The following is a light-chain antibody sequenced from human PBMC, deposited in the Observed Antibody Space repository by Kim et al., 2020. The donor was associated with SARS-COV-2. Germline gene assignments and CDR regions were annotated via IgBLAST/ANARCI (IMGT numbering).Light chain of an antibody. CDR3: GADHGSGSNFVYV. CDR1: SGYSNYK. J-gene: IGLJ1*01. CDR2: VGAGGIVG. V-gene: IGLV9-49*01. Sequence: CNLSSGYSNYKVDWYQQGPGKGPRFVMRVGAGGIVGSKGDGIPDRFSVLGSGLNRYLTIKNIQEEDESDYHCGADHGSGSNFVYVFGTGTKVTVL.